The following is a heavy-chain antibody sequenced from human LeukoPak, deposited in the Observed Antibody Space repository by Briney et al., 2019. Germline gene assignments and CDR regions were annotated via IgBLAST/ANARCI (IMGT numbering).Heavy chain of an antibody. V-gene: IGHV5-51*01. CDR1: GYSFPNYW. Sequence: RGESLEISCKGSGYSFPNYWITWVRQMPGKGLEWMGIIYPADSDTKYSPSFQGQVTISADRSINTAYLQWSSLKASDTAMYYCAKWGAGGDFDVWGQGTMVTVSS. D-gene: IGHD3-16*01. J-gene: IGHJ3*01. CDR3: AKWGAGGDFDV. CDR2: IYPADSDT.